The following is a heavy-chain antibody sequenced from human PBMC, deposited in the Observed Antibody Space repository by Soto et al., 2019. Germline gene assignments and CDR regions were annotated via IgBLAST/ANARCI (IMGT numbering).Heavy chain of an antibody. Sequence: SETLSLTCTVFDYAINNGYYWGLIRQPPGKGLEWIGSIYHTGRTYYSPSLESRVTMSVDTSNNQFSLKLRSVTAADTAVYYCARDRGARDSGWYV. CDR2: IYHTGRT. V-gene: IGHV4-38-2*02. D-gene: IGHD1-26*01. CDR3: ARDRGARDSGWYV. CDR1: DYAINNGYY. J-gene: IGHJ2*01.